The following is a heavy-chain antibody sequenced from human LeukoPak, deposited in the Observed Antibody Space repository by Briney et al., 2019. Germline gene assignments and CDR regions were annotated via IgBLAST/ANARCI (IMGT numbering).Heavy chain of an antibody. CDR2: ISSSSSYI. D-gene: IGHD6-19*01. CDR1: GFTFSSYS. V-gene: IGHV3-21*01. J-gene: IGHJ6*04. CDR3: ASSRSSSGWYYGMDV. Sequence: GGSLRLSCAASGFTFSSYSMNWVRQAPGKGLEWVSSISSSSSYIYYADSVKGRFTIPRDNAKNSLYLQMNSLRAEDTAVYYCASSRSSSGWYYGMDVWGKGTTVTVSS.